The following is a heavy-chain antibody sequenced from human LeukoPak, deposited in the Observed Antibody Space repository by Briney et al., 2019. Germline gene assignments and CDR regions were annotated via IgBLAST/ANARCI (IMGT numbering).Heavy chain of an antibody. D-gene: IGHD1-26*01. Sequence: KSGGSLRLSCAASGFTFSSYSMNWVRQAPGKGLEWVSSISSSSSYIYYADSVKGRFTISRDNAKNSLYLQMNSLRAEDTAVYYCAREYSGSYSYYYGMDVWGQGTTVTVSS. J-gene: IGHJ6*02. CDR2: ISSSSSYI. CDR1: GFTFSSYS. CDR3: AREYSGSYSYYYGMDV. V-gene: IGHV3-21*01.